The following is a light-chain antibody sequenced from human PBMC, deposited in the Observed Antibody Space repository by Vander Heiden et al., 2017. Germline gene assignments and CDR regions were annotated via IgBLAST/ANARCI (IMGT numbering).Light chain of an antibody. Sequence: EIVLTQSPGTLSLSPGERATLSCRASQSVSSSYLAWYQQKPGQAPRLLIYGASSSATGIPDRFSGSGSGTDFTLTISRLEPEDIAVYYCQQYGSSPWTFGPGTKVEIK. V-gene: IGKV3-20*01. CDR1: QSVSSSY. CDR2: GAS. J-gene: IGKJ1*01. CDR3: QQYGSSPWT.